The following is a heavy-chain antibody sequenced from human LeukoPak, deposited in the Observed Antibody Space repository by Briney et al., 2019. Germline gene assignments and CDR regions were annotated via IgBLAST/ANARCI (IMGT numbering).Heavy chain of an antibody. D-gene: IGHD2-15*01. CDR2: MNPNSGNT. Sequence: ASVKVSCKASGYTFTSFDINWVRQAPGQGLEWMGWMNPNSGNTGYAQKFQGRVTMTRNTSISTAYMELSSLRSEDTAVYYCARGGYLYCSGGSCYSGQDAFDIWGQGTMVTVSS. CDR1: GYTFTSFD. V-gene: IGHV1-8*01. J-gene: IGHJ3*02. CDR3: ARGGYLYCSGGSCYSGQDAFDI.